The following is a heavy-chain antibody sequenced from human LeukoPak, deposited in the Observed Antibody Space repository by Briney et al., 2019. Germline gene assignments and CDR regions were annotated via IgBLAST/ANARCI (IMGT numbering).Heavy chain of an antibody. D-gene: IGHD1-26*01. CDR1: GGSISSSSYY. V-gene: IGHV4-39*07. CDR3: ARTYSTYYYYMDV. CDR2: IYYSGST. Sequence: SETPSLTCTVSGGSISSSSYYWGWIRQPPGKGLEWIGSIYYSGSTYYNPSLQSRVTISVDTSKNQFSLKLSSVTAADTAVYYCARTYSTYYYYMDVWGKGTTVSVSS. J-gene: IGHJ6*03.